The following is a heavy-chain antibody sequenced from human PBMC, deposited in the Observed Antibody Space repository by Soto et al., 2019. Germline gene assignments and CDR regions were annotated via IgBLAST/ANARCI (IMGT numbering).Heavy chain of an antibody. Sequence: GASAKVSCKASGYTSTNYGMHWVRQAPGQRLEWMGWINAGSGNTKYSQKFQGRITITRDTSASKVYMELSSLRSEDTAVYYCANDSRVIPCAKGLGYWDQRAMVTVSS. CDR1: GYTSTNYG. D-gene: IGHD3-22*01. CDR3: ANDSRVIPCAKGLGY. J-gene: IGHJ4*02. CDR2: INAGSGNT. V-gene: IGHV1-3*01.